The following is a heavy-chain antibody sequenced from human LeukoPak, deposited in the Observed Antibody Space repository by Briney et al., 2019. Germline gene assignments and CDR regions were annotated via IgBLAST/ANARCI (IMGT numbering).Heavy chain of an antibody. J-gene: IGHJ4*02. D-gene: IGHD4-23*01. V-gene: IGHV1-18*01. CDR3: ARDYDDNSRCFGY. Sequence: ASVKVSCKASGYTFTSYGINWVRQAPGQGLEWMGWSSAYNGHTNYAQKFQGRITMTTDTSTRTAYMGLRSLRSDDTAMYFCARDYDDNSRCFGYWGQGTLVTVSS. CDR2: SSAYNGHT. CDR1: GYTFTSYG.